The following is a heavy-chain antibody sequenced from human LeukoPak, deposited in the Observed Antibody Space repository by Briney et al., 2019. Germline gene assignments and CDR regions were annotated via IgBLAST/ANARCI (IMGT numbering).Heavy chain of an antibody. CDR3: AKSRDSSGYYRTDVFDI. CDR1: GFTFTTYW. Sequence: GGSLRLSCAASGFTFTTYWMSWVRQPPGKGLEWVANIKQDGTEKYYVDSVKGRFTISRDNSKNTLYLQMNSLRAEDTAVYYCAKSRDSSGYYRTDVFDIWGQGTMVTVSS. J-gene: IGHJ3*02. V-gene: IGHV3-7*03. D-gene: IGHD3-22*01. CDR2: IKQDGTEK.